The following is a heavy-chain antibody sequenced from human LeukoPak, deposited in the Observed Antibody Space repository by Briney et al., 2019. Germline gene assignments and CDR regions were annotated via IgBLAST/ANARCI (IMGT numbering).Heavy chain of an antibody. CDR1: GFTFSSYS. CDR2: ISSSSSYI. J-gene: IGHJ6*02. CDR3: ARAGRQCSSTSCYVYYYGMDV. D-gene: IGHD2-2*01. V-gene: IGHV3-21*01. Sequence: PGGSLRLSCAASGFTFSSYSMNWVRQAPGKGLEWVSSISSSSSYIYYADSVKGRFTISRDNAKNSLYLQMNSLRAEDTAVYYCARAGRQCSSTSCYVYYYGMDVWGQGTTVTVSS.